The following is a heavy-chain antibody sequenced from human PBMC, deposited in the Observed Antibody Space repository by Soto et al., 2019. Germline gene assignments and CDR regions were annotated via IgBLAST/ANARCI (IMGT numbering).Heavy chain of an antibody. CDR2: IYYSGST. Sequence: QVQLQESGPGLVKPSQTLSLTCTVSGGSISSGGYYWSWIRQHPGKGLEWIGYIYYSGSTYHNPSLNSRVTISVDTSKNQFSLKLSSVTAADTAVYYCARVVGIAAAPSPLFDPWGQGTLVTVSS. D-gene: IGHD6-13*01. V-gene: IGHV4-31*03. CDR3: ARVVGIAAAPSPLFDP. CDR1: GGSISSGGYY. J-gene: IGHJ5*02.